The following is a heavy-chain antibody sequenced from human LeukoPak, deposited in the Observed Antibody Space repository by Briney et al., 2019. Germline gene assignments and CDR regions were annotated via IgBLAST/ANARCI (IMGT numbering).Heavy chain of an antibody. CDR1: GFAFSSYA. V-gene: IGHV3-23*01. Sequence: GGSLRLSCAASGFAFSSYAMGWVRQGPGKGLDWVSTITGSGTNTYYADSVKGRFTISRDNSKNTLYLQMNSLRAEDTAIYYCAQSRGGWFDPWGQGTLVTASS. D-gene: IGHD3-16*01. CDR2: ITGSGTNT. CDR3: AQSRGGWFDP. J-gene: IGHJ5*02.